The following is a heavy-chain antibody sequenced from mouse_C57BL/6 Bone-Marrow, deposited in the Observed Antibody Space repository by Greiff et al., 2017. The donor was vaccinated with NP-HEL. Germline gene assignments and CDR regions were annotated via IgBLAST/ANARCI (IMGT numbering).Heavy chain of an antibody. V-gene: IGHV1-61*01. D-gene: IGHD4-1*01. CDR1: GYTFTSYW. Sequence: QVQLQQPGAELVRPGSSVKLSCKASGYTFTSYWMDWVKQRPGQGLEWIGNIYPSDIETHYNQKFKDKATLTVDKSSSTAYMQLSSLTSQDSAVYNCARGGLTRTPLYWYSEVWGTRTTGTVSP. CDR2: IYPSDIET. CDR3: ARGGLTRTPLYWYSEV. J-gene: IGHJ1*03.